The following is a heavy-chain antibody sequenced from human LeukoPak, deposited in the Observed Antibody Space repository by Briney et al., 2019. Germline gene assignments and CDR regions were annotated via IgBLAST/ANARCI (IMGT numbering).Heavy chain of an antibody. D-gene: IGHD3/OR15-3a*01. CDR1: GYSFATYW. CDR3: SRPARSPLADWDDAFDI. V-gene: IGHV5-51*01. J-gene: IGHJ3*02. Sequence: GESLKISCEGSGYSFATYWIGWVRQMPGQGLEYMGIIHPRDSDTRYSPSFQGQVIISVDKSTNTAYLQWSSLKASDTAIYYCSRPARSPLADWDDAFDIWGQGTMVTVS. CDR2: IHPRDSDT.